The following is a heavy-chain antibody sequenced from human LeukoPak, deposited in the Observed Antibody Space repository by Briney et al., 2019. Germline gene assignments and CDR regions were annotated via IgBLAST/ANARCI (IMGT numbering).Heavy chain of an antibody. CDR1: GFTFSSYS. V-gene: IGHV3-48*01. CDR2: ISSSSSI. Sequence: GGSLRLSCAASGFTFSSYSMNWVRQAPGKGLEWVSYISSSSSIYYADSVKGRVTISRDNAKNSLYLQMNSLRAEDTAVYYCAKGHIVATYYFDYWGQGTLVTVSS. D-gene: IGHD5-12*01. J-gene: IGHJ4*02. CDR3: AKGHIVATYYFDY.